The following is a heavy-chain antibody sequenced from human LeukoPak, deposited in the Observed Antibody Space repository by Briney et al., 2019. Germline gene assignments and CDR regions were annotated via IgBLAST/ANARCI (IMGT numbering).Heavy chain of an antibody. V-gene: IGHV1-69*04. CDR2: IIPILGIT. CDR3: ARDWDWNTDKTFDY. CDR1: GGTFSSYA. Sequence: ASVKVSCKASGGTFSSYAISWVRQAPGQGLEWMGRIIPILGITNYAQKFQGRVTITADKSTSTAYMELSSLRSDDTAVYYCARDWDWNTDKTFDYWGQGTLVTVSS. J-gene: IGHJ4*02. D-gene: IGHD1/OR15-1a*01.